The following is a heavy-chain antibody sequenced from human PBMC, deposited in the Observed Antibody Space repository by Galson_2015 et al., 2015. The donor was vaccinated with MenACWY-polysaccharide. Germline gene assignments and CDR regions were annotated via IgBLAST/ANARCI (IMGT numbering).Heavy chain of an antibody. Sequence: LSLTCTVSNDSIRSHSWTWIRQPPGKGLEYIGYIFSTGSSNYNPSLKSRDTMSVDTSKNQFSLSLSFVSAADTAVYYCARSVFGVAGRYFDSWGQGALVTVSS. J-gene: IGHJ4*02. V-gene: IGHV4-59*08. CDR1: NDSIRSHS. D-gene: IGHD3-3*01. CDR2: IFSTGSS. CDR3: ARSVFGVAGRYFDS.